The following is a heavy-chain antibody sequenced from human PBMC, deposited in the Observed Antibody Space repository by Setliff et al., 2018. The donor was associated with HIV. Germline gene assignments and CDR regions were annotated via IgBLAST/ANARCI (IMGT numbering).Heavy chain of an antibody. J-gene: IGHJ4*02. CDR3: AKTQTVITVYGPFDY. D-gene: IGHD4-4*01. CDR2: ISGSGDIT. V-gene: IGHV3-23*01. Sequence: GGSLRLSCAASGFSFRSYAVSWVRQAPGKGLEWVSVISGSGDITYYRESVKGRFTVSRDNSNNSVYLQMNSLRAEDTAMYYCAKTQTVITVYGPFDYWGQGTLVTVSS. CDR1: GFSFRSYA.